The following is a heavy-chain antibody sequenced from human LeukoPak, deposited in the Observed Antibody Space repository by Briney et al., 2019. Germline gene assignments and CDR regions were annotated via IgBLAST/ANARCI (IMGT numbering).Heavy chain of an antibody. J-gene: IGHJ4*02. CDR1: GYTFTGYY. CDR3: ARALQLGDFDY. V-gene: IGHV1-2*02. Sequence: WASVKVSCKASGYTFTGYYMHWVRQAPGQGLEWMGCINPNSGGTNYAQKFQGRVTMTRDTSISTAYMELSRLRSDDTAVYYCARALQLGDFDYWGQGTLVTVSS. D-gene: IGHD6-13*01. CDR2: INPNSGGT.